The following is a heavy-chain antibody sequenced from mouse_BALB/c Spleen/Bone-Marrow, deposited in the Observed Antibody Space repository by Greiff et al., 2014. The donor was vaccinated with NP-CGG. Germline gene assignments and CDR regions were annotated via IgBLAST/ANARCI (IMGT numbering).Heavy chain of an antibody. CDR2: IRNEANGYTT. V-gene: IGHV7-3*02. CDR1: GFSSFTDYY. CDR3: GRDNGSSPSYWFFNV. J-gene: IGHJ1*01. D-gene: IGHD1-1*01. Sequence: EVMLVESGGGLVQPGGSLRLSCATSGFSSFTDYYMTWVRQPSGKALEWLSFIRNEANGYTTEYSASVKGRFTISRDNSQSILYLQMNTLRAEDSATYYCGRDNGSSPSYWFFNVWGAGTTVTVSS.